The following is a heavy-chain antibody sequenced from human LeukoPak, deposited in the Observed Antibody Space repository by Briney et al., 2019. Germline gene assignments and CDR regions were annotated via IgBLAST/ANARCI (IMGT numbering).Heavy chain of an antibody. CDR3: ARGDCSSSGCSGFYGMDV. J-gene: IGHJ6*02. CDR1: GGSFSGYY. CDR2: INHSGST. V-gene: IGHV4-34*01. D-gene: IGHD2-2*01. Sequence: SETLSLTCAVYGGSFSGYYWSWIRQPPGKGLEWIGEINHSGSTNYNPSLKSRVTISVDTSKNQFSLKLSSVTAADTAVYYCARGDCSSSGCSGFYGMDVWGQGTTVTVSS.